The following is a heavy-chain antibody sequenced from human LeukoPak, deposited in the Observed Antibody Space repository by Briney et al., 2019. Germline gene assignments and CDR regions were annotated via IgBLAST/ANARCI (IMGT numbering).Heavy chain of an antibody. CDR1: GGSFSGYY. Sequence: SETLSLTCAVYGGSFSGYYWSWIRQPPGKGLEWIGEIYHSGSTNYNPSLMRRVTMSVDTSKNQFSLSLTAVTDADTALYYCARARRGYVRLDYWGQGTLVTVSS. D-gene: IGHD5-12*01. V-gene: IGHV4-34*01. CDR2: IYHSGST. J-gene: IGHJ4*02. CDR3: ARARRGYVRLDY.